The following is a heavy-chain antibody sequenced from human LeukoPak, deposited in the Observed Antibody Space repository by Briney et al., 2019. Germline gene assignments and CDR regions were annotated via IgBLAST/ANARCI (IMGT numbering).Heavy chain of an antibody. J-gene: IGHJ3*02. CDR3: ARSPVADIGAFDI. CDR1: GGTFSSYA. V-gene: IGHV1-69*04. D-gene: IGHD6-19*01. CDR2: IIPILGIA. Sequence: ASVKVSCKASGGTFSSYAISWVRQAPGQGLEWMGRIIPILGIANYAQKFQGRVTITADKSTSTAYMELSSLRSEDTAVYYCARSPVADIGAFDIWGQGTMVTVSS.